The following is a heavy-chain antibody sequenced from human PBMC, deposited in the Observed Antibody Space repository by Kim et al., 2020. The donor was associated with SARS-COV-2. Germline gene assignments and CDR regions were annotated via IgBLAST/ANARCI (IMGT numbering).Heavy chain of an antibody. Sequence: SETLSLTCAVYGGSLSGYHWSWIRQPPGKGLQWIGEIDNSGTISHNPSLKSRVTISIDTSKNQFSLKLTSVTAADTSFYYCARGRAGVVPAAVLGLGPYYEYFIMDVWGHGTTVTVSS. CDR1: GGSLSGYH. J-gene: IGHJ6*02. CDR2: IDNSGTI. CDR3: ARGRAGVVPAAVLGLGPYYEYFIMDV. V-gene: IGHV4-34*01. D-gene: IGHD2-2*02.